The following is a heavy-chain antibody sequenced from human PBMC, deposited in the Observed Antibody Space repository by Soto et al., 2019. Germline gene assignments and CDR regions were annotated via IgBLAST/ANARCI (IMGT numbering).Heavy chain of an antibody. CDR2: ISAYNGNT. D-gene: IGHD6-13*01. CDR1: GYTFTSDG. CDR3: ARDSIAAGGFDP. Sequence: ASVKVSCKASGYTFTSDGISWARQAPGQGLEWMGWISAYNGNTNYAQKLQGRVTMTTDTSTSTAYMELRSLRSDDTAVYYCARDSIAAGGFDPWGQRTLVTVSS. J-gene: IGHJ5*02. V-gene: IGHV1-18*01.